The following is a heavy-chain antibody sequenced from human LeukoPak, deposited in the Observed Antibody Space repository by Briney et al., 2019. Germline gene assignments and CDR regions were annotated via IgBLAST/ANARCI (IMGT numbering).Heavy chain of an antibody. J-gene: IGHJ5*02. Sequence: SETLSLTCTLSNGSINSNSNYWGWVRQPPGEGLEWIGSIYYTGKTYYNASLKSRISISLETSKNQFSLMLNSVTAADTAMYYCARDFGSSSWGWFDPWGQGTMVIVSS. CDR2: IYYTGKT. V-gene: IGHV4-39*07. CDR3: ARDFGSSSWGWFDP. CDR1: NGSINSNSNY. D-gene: IGHD6-6*01.